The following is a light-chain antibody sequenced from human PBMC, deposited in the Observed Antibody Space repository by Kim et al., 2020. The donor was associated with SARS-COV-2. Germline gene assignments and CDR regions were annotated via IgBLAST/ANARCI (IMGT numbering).Light chain of an antibody. Sequence: ASIGDIIIITCRASQYIYNYLAWYHQIPGKPPRLLMYAASILQPGVPSRFSGSGFGTDFTLTISSLQPEDVGIYYCQKYNRDPETFGPGTKVDIK. J-gene: IGKJ1*01. CDR1: QYIYNY. CDR3: QKYNRDPET. V-gene: IGKV1-27*01. CDR2: AAS.